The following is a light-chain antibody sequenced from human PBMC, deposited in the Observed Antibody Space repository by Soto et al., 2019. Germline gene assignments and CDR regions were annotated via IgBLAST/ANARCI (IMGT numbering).Light chain of an antibody. Sequence: QSVLAQPASVSGSPGQSITMSCTGTSSDVGGYNYVSWYQQHPGRAPQLMIYDVSNRPSGVSNRFSGSRSGNTASLTISGLQAEDEADYYCSSYATSTTVLFGGGTKLTVL. CDR2: DVS. V-gene: IGLV2-14*03. J-gene: IGLJ2*01. CDR1: SSDVGGYNY. CDR3: SSYATSTTVL.